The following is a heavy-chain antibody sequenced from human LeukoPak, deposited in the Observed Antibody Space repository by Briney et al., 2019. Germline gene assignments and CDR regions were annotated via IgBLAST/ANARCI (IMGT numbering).Heavy chain of an antibody. V-gene: IGHV3-23*01. J-gene: IGHJ5*02. Sequence: GGSLRLSCAASGFAFNNYAMGWVRQAPGKGLEWVSAISGGGDATKYADSVKGRFTISRDNSKNTLYLQMNSLRAEDTAVYYCAKGAGSSPWNYWFDPWGQETLVTVSS. D-gene: IGHD6-13*01. CDR3: AKGAGSSPWNYWFDP. CDR2: ISGGGDAT. CDR1: GFAFNNYA.